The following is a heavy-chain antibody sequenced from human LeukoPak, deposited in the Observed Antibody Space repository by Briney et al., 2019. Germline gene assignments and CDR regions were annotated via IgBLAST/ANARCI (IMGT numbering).Heavy chain of an antibody. D-gene: IGHD2-2*01. CDR2: IMTTSEGGRI. J-gene: IGHJ4*02. CDR3: TTGLGCTNDDY. V-gene: IGHV3-15*01. Sequence: GGSLTLSCEGSGSSFGNAWMSGGRHAPGRGLEGVGRIMTTSEGGRIDYGAFVKGRFTISRDDSKAMLYLQMSGLQSDDTGIYYCTTGLGCTNDDYWGPGTLVTVSS. CDR1: GSSFGNAW.